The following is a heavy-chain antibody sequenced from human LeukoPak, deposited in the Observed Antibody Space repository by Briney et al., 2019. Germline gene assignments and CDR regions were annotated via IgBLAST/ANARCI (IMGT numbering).Heavy chain of an antibody. D-gene: IGHD6-13*01. CDR2: INHSGST. CDR1: GGSFSGYY. V-gene: IGHV4-34*01. J-gene: IGHJ1*01. CDR3: ARGSSSLEYFQH. Sequence: SETLSLTCAVYGGSFSGYYWSWICQPPGKGLEWIGEINHSGSTNYNPSLKSRVTISVDTSKNQFSLKLSSVTAADTAVYYCARGSSSLEYFQHWGQGTLVTVSS.